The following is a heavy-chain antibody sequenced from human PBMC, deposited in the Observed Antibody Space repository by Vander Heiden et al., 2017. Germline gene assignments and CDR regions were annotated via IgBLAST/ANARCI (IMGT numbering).Heavy chain of an antibody. V-gene: IGHV4-31*03. Sequence: QVQLQESGRVLVKPSQTLSLTCTVSGCSISSGGYYWSWIRQHPGKGLEWIGYIYYSGSTYYNPSLKSRVTISVDTSKNQFSLKLSSVTAADTAVYYCARGTGYSSSWYDYWGQGTLVTVSS. CDR1: GCSISSGGYY. CDR2: IYYSGST. J-gene: IGHJ4*02. D-gene: IGHD6-13*01. CDR3: ARGTGYSSSWYDY.